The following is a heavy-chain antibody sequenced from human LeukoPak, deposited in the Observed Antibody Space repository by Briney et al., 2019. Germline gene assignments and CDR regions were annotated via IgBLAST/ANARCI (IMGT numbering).Heavy chain of an antibody. Sequence: SVKVSCKASGGTFSSYAISWVRQAPGQGLEWMGGIIPIFGKANYAQKFQGRVTITADESTSTAYMELSSLRSEDTAVYYCARVPTVTIYYYYYYMDVWGKGTTVTVSS. CDR3: ARVPTVTIYYYYYYMDV. D-gene: IGHD4-11*01. V-gene: IGHV1-69*13. J-gene: IGHJ6*03. CDR2: IIPIFGKA. CDR1: GGTFSSYA.